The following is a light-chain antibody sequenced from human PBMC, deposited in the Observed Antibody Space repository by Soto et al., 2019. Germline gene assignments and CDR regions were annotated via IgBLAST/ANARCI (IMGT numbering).Light chain of an antibody. CDR3: AAWDDSVNGYV. J-gene: IGLJ1*01. V-gene: IGLV1-44*01. Sequence: QSVLTQPPSASGTPGQRVTISCSGSKSNIGNNPVNWYQQFPGMAPRLCIRKSNQRPSGVPDRFSGSKSGTSASLAISGLQSEDEADSYCAAWDDSVNGYVFGTGTKSPS. CDR2: KSN. CDR1: KSNIGNNP.